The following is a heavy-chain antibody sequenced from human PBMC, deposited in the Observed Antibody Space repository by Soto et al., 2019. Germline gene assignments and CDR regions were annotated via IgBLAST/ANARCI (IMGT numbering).Heavy chain of an antibody. Sequence: QVQLVESGGGVVQPGRSLRLSCAASGFTFSSYGMHWVRQAPGKGLEWVAVIWYDGSNKYYADSVKGRFTISRDNSKNTLYLEMNSLRAEDTAVYYCARDPHSYTYSDILTGYRANYYYYGMDVWGQGTTVTVSS. CDR2: IWYDGSNK. CDR1: GFTFSSYG. CDR3: ARDPHSYTYSDILTGYRANYYYYGMDV. J-gene: IGHJ6*02. D-gene: IGHD3-9*01. V-gene: IGHV3-33*01.